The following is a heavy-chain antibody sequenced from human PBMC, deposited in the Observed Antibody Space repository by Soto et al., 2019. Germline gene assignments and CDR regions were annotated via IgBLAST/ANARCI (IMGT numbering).Heavy chain of an antibody. D-gene: IGHD2-21*02. Sequence: QLQLHESGSGLVRPSQTLSLTCGVSGGSISIGEYSWSWIRQPPGQVLEWIGYIYQSGSTYYNPSLNSRVTMSVDKSKNQFSLKLKSATAADTAVYYCARVSLVTPLRGPFEVWGQGTVVTVSS. CDR3: ARVSLVTPLRGPFEV. CDR2: IYQSGST. V-gene: IGHV4-30-2*01. CDR1: GGSISIGEYS. J-gene: IGHJ3*01.